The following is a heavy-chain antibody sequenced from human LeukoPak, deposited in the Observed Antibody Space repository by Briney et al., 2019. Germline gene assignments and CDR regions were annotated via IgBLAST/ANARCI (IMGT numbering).Heavy chain of an antibody. V-gene: IGHV3-30*03. CDR2: TSYDGINK. D-gene: IGHD3-16*01. J-gene: IGHJ6*02. CDR3: AMGAYFYGVDV. Sequence: PGRSLRLSCAASGFTFSSYGIHWVRQAPGKGLEWVAGTSYDGINKYYADSVKGRFTISRDNSKNTLYLQMNSLRAEETTVYYCAMGAYFYGVDVWGQGTTVTVSS. CDR1: GFTFSSYG.